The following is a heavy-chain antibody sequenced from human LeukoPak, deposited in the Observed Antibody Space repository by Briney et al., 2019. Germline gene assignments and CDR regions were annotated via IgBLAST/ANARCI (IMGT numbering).Heavy chain of an antibody. CDR1: GFTFSTYS. V-gene: IGHV3-21*01. CDR3: AELGITMIGGV. CDR2: ISSSSTYI. D-gene: IGHD3-10*02. J-gene: IGHJ6*04. Sequence: TGGSLRLSCAASGFTFSTYSMNWVRQAPGKGLEWVSSISSSSTYIYYADSVKGRFTISRDNAKNSLYLQMNSLRAEDTAVYYCAELGITMIGGVWGKGTTVTISS.